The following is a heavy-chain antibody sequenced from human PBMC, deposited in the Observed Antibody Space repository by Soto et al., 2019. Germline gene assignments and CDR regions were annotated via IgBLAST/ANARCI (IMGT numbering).Heavy chain of an antibody. D-gene: IGHD6-19*01. V-gene: IGHV4-34*01. CDR2: INHSGST. CDR1: GGSFSGYY. Sequence: SETLSLTCAVYGGSFSGYYWSWIRQPPGKGLEWIGEINHSGSTNYNPSLKSRVTISVDTSKNQFSLKLSSVTAADTAVYYCARSIAVAGTRWFDPWGQGTLVTVSS. J-gene: IGHJ5*02. CDR3: ARSIAVAGTRWFDP.